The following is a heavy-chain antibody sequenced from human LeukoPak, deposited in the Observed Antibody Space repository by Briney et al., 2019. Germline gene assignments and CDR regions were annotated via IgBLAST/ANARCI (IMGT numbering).Heavy chain of an antibody. CDR2: IYYSGSN. J-gene: IGHJ4*02. CDR3: ARYGVLYYFDY. V-gene: IGHV4-59*11. CDR1: GGSISSHY. D-gene: IGHD2-8*01. Sequence: SETLSLTCTVSGGSISSHYWSWIRQPPGKGLEWIGYIYYSGSNNYNPSLKSRVTISVDTSKNQFSLKLSSVTAADTAVYYCARYGVLYYFDYWGQGTLVTVSS.